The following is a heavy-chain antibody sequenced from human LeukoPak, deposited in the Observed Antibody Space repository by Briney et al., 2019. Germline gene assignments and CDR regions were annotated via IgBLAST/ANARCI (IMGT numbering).Heavy chain of an antibody. V-gene: IGHV4-59*01. CDR1: GGSISSYH. D-gene: IGHD2-8*01. CDR2: IYYSGST. Sequence: SQTLSLTCTVSGGSISSYHWSWIRQPPGKGLEWIGYIYYSGSTNYNPSLKSRVTISVDTSKNHFSLKLSSVTAADTAVYYCAGGYCTNGVCPFDYWGQGTLVTVSS. CDR3: AGGYCTNGVCPFDY. J-gene: IGHJ4*02.